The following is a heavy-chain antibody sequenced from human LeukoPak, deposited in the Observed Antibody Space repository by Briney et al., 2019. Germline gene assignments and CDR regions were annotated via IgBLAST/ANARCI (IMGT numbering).Heavy chain of an antibody. CDR1: GGSFSGYY. Sequence: SKTLSLTCAVYGGSFSGYYWSWIRQPPGKGLEWIGEINHSGSTNYNPSLKSRVTISVDTSKNQFSLKLSSVTAADTAVYYCARPVRYYDSSGYYTDAFDIWGQGTMVTVSS. CDR3: ARPVRYYDSSGYYTDAFDI. J-gene: IGHJ3*02. CDR2: INHSGST. V-gene: IGHV4-34*01. D-gene: IGHD3-22*01.